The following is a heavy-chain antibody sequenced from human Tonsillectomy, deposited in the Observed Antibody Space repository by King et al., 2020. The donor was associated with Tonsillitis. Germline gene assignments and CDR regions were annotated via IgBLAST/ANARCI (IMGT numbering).Heavy chain of an antibody. V-gene: IGHV1-18*04. D-gene: IGHD6-13*01. Sequence: QLVQSGAEVKKPGASVKVSCKASGYTFTSYGISWVRQAPGRGLEWMGWISTYNGNTNYAQKLQGRVTMTTDTSTNTAYMDLRSLRSDDTAVYYCARCYSRSWVLYFDLWGRGTLVTVSS. CDR2: ISTYNGNT. CDR1: GYTFTSYG. J-gene: IGHJ2*01. CDR3: ARCYSRSWVLYFDL.